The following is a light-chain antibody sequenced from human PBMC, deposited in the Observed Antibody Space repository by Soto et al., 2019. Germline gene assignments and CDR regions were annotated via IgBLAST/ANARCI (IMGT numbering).Light chain of an antibody. J-gene: IGLJ2*01. V-gene: IGLV2-8*01. CDR2: GVT. Sequence: QSALTQPPSASGSPGQSVTISCAGTYNDVGDYNYVSWYQQHPGKVPKLLTYGVTERPSGVPGRFSGSKSGHTAYLTVSDLQPADEAVYYCNSYSGTYSNVIFGGGTKLTVL. CDR3: NSYSGTYSNVI. CDR1: YNDVGDYNY.